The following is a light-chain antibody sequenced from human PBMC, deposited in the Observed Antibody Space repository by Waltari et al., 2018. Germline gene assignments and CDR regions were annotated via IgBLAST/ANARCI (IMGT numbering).Light chain of an antibody. CDR2: STN. Sequence: QTVVTQEPSLSVSPGATVTLTCVLRSGSAATTSSPSWFQQTPGQAPRTPIYSTNIRSSGVPDRFSGSILGNKAALTITGAQADDESHYYCVVYVGRGIKVFGGGTKLTVL. V-gene: IGLV8-61*01. CDR3: VVYVGRGIKV. CDR1: SGSAATTSS. J-gene: IGLJ2*01.